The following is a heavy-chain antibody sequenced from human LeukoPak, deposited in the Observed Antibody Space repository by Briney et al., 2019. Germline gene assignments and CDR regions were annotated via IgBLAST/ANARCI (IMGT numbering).Heavy chain of an antibody. J-gene: IGHJ4*02. V-gene: IGHV3-49*03. CDR3: ARVHS. Sequence: GGSLRLSCAASGFTFSDHATNWFRQTPGKGLEWVGFIRNQAYGGTTEYAASVKGRFTISRDNSKSIVYLKMNTLKVEDTGVFTCARVHSWGRGTRVTVSS. CDR2: IRNQAYGGTT. CDR1: GFTFSDHA.